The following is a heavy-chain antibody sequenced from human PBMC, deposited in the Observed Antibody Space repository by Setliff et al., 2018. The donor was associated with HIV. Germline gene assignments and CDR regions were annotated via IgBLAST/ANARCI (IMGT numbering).Heavy chain of an antibody. CDR2: FSYSVIT. J-gene: IGHJ4*02. CDR1: GASVSGFY. D-gene: IGHD2-15*01. Sequence: SETLSLTCTVSGASVSGFYWSWIRQPPGKGLVWIGYFSYSVITNYNPSLKSRVTISVDTSKNQISLKLSSVTAADTAVYYCARATATWLVDNWGQGTLGIVSS. CDR3: ARATATWLVDN. V-gene: IGHV4-59*08.